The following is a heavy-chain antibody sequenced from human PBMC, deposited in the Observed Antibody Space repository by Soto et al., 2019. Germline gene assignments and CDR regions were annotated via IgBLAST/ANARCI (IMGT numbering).Heavy chain of an antibody. V-gene: IGHV3-30-3*01. CDR2: ISYTGANR. D-gene: IGHD1-26*01. J-gene: IGHJ5*02. Sequence: QVRLVESGGGAVQPGDSLSLSCDAYGFTFSTYALHWVRQAPGKGLEWVAFISYTGANRYYAHAVKGRFTVSRDNSRDIASLQMTTLQPGDSAVYYWARYTFLNSRGADYDARGEGALVTVS. CDR3: ARYTFLNSRGADYDA. CDR1: GFTFSTYA.